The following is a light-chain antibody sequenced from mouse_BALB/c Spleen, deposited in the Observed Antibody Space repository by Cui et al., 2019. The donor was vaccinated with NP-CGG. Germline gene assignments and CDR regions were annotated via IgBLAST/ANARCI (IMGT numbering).Light chain of an antibody. Sequence: QTVVTQESALTTSPGETVTLTFRASTGAVTPTNYANWSPETPAHSFTVLLGCPNNPAPGVPARFFGSLIGDKAALTITGAHTEDEAISFCALWYSNHWVFGGGTKLTVL. V-gene: IGLV1*01. CDR2: CPN. J-gene: IGLJ1*01. CDR1: TGAVTPTNY. CDR3: ALWYSNHWV.